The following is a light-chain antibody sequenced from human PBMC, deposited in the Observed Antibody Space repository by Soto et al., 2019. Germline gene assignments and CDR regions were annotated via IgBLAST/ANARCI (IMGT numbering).Light chain of an antibody. J-gene: IGKJ4*01. Sequence: EIVLTQSPGTLSLSPGEIATLSFTASRSVGSSYLAWYQQKPGQAPRLLTYGASSRATDIPDRFSASGSGTDFTLPISRLAPEDFAVYYCPQYGSSPLTFGGGTKVDIK. V-gene: IGKV3-20*01. CDR3: PQYGSSPLT. CDR2: GAS. CDR1: RSVGSSY.